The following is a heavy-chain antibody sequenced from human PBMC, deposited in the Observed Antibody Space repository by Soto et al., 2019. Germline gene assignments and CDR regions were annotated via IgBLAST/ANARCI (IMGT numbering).Heavy chain of an antibody. CDR2: INPSGGST. CDR3: ARGLDILTGYYEVEVDY. Sequence: GASVKVSCKASGYTFTSYYMHWVRQAPGQGLEWMGIINPSGGSTSYAQKFQGRVTMTRDTSTSTVYMELSSLRSEDTAVYYCARGLDILTGYYEVEVDYWGQGTLVTVSS. V-gene: IGHV1-46*03. CDR1: GYTFTSYY. J-gene: IGHJ4*02. D-gene: IGHD3-9*01.